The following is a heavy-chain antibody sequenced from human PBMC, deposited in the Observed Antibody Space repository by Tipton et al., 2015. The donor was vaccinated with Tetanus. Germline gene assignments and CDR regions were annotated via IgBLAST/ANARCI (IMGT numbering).Heavy chain of an antibody. CDR3: ARGRDQYKSGNY. J-gene: IGHJ4*02. V-gene: IGHV4-34*01. Sequence: TLSLTCAGYGGSFSGYYCTWIRQSPGKGLEWIGEIHPSGSVNYNPSLKSRVTILLDTSENQFSLKLSSVTGADTAVYYCARGRDQYKSGNYWGQGTLVTVSS. D-gene: IGHD5-24*01. CDR2: IHPSGSV. CDR1: GGSFSGYY.